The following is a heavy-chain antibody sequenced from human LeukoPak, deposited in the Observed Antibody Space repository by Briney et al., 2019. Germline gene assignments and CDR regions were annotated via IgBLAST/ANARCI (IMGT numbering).Heavy chain of an antibody. CDR1: GFTFSSYA. D-gene: IGHD4-17*01. J-gene: IGHJ6*03. V-gene: IGHV3-23*01. CDR3: AKDTDYGDYRLGIYYYYYMDV. CDR2: ISGSGSST. Sequence: PGGSLRLSCAASGFTFSSYAMSWVRQAPGKGLEWVSAISGSGSSTYYADSVKGRFTISRDNSKNTLYLQMNSLRAEDTAVYYCAKDTDYGDYRLGIYYYYYMDVWGKGTTVTVSS.